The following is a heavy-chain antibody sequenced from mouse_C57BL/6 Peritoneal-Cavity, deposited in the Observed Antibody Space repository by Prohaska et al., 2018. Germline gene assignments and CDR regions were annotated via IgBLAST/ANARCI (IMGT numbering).Heavy chain of an antibody. CDR3: ARSNYYDYDGYWYFEV. J-gene: IGHJ1*03. CDR2: INPNNGGT. Sequence: HGKSLEWIGDINPNNGGTSYNQKFKGKATLTVDKSSSTAYMELRSLTSEDSAVYYCARSNYYDYDGYWYFEVWGTGTTVTVSS. V-gene: IGHV1-26*01. D-gene: IGHD2-4*01.